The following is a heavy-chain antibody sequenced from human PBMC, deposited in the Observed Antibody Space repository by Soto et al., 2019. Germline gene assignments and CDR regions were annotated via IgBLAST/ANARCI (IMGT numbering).Heavy chain of an antibody. CDR1: GGTFSSYG. CDR2: IIPIFNTV. D-gene: IGHD3-16*01. CDR3: ARAGDLPLVPDGALDV. Sequence: GASVKVSCKASGGTFSSYGISWVRQAPGQGLEWMGGIIPIFNTVEYAQKFQGRVTINADESTSTAYMELRSLTSEDTAVFFCARAGDLPLVPDGALDVWGQGTTVTVYS. V-gene: IGHV1-69*13. J-gene: IGHJ6*02.